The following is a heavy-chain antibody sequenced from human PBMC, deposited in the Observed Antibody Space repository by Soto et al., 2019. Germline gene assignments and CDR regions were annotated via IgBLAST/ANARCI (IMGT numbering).Heavy chain of an antibody. D-gene: IGHD6-19*01. Sequence: QVQLVQSGAEEKKPGASVKVSCKASGYTFTSYAMHWVRQAPGQRLEWMGWINAGNGNTKYSQKFQGRVTITRGTSASTAYMELISLRSEDTAVYYCARAVAVPADFDYWGQGTLVTVSS. CDR1: GYTFTSYA. J-gene: IGHJ4*02. CDR2: INAGNGNT. V-gene: IGHV1-3*05. CDR3: ARAVAVPADFDY.